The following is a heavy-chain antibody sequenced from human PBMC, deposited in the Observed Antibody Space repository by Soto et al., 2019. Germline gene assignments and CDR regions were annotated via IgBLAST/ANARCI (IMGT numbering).Heavy chain of an antibody. V-gene: IGHV3-23*01. CDR2: ISGSGGST. D-gene: IGHD3-9*01. Sequence: PGGSLRLSCAASGFTFSSYAMSWVRQAPGKGLEWVSAISGSGGSTYYADSVKGRFTISRDNSKNTLYLQMNSLRAEDTAVYYCAKDGGEESPDYDILTGPSYFDYWGQGTLVTVSS. CDR1: GFTFSSYA. CDR3: AKDGGEESPDYDILTGPSYFDY. J-gene: IGHJ4*02.